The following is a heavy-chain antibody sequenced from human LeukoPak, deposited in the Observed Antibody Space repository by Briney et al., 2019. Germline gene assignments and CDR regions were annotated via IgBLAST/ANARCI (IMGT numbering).Heavy chain of an antibody. V-gene: IGHV1-2*02. CDR2: IDPNSGGT. Sequence: ASVKVSCKASGYTFTGYYMHWVRQAPGQGLEWMGWIDPNSGGTNYAQKFQGRVTMTRDTSISTAYMELSSLRSEDTAVYYCARVGELLRNYYYYYYMDVWGKGTTVTVSS. CDR3: ARVGELLRNYYYYYYMDV. CDR1: GYTFTGYY. D-gene: IGHD1-26*01. J-gene: IGHJ6*03.